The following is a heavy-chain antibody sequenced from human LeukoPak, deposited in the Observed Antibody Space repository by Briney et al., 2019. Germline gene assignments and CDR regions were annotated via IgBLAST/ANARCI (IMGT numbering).Heavy chain of an antibody. J-gene: IGHJ4*02. CDR3: AKDGGYSYGYDY. CDR1: GFTFSSYA. V-gene: IGHV3-30-3*01. CDR2: ISYDGSNK. D-gene: IGHD5-18*01. Sequence: RSLRLSCAASGFTFSSYAMHWVRQAPGKGLEWVAVISYDGSNKYYADSVKGRFTISRDNSKNTLYLQMNSLRAEDTAVYYCAKDGGYSYGYDYWGQGTLVTVSS.